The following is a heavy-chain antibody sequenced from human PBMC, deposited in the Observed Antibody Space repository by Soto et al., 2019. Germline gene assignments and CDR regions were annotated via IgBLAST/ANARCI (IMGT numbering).Heavy chain of an antibody. J-gene: IGHJ4*02. Sequence: GGSLRLSCTASGFTFGDYAMSWFRQAPGKGLEWVGFIRSKAYGGTTEYAASVKGRFTISRDDSKSIAYLQMNSLKTEDTAVYYCTRASTPYVWGSYRYFYWGQGTLVTVSS. V-gene: IGHV3-49*03. CDR1: GFTFGDYA. CDR2: IRSKAYGGTT. CDR3: TRASTPYVWGSYRYFY. D-gene: IGHD3-16*02.